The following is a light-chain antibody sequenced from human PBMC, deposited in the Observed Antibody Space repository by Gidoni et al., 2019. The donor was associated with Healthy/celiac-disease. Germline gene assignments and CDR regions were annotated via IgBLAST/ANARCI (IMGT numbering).Light chain of an antibody. CDR3: QQRSNWPPRT. V-gene: IGKV3-11*01. J-gene: IGKJ4*01. CDR2: DAS. CDR1: QSVSSY. Sequence: EIVLTQSPATLSLSPGERATLSCRASQSVSSYLAWYQQKPGQAPRLLIYDASNRATGIPARFSGSGSGTDFTLTISSLEPEDFAVYYCQQRSNWPPRTFGGGTKVGIK.